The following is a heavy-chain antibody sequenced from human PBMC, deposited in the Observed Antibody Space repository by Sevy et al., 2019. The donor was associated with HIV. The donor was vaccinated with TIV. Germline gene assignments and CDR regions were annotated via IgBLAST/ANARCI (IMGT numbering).Heavy chain of an antibody. CDR2: INQEGSEI. CDR3: ARAMGV. J-gene: IGHJ6*02. V-gene: IGHV3-7*01. CDR1: GISISSHW. Sequence: GGSLRLSCVGSGISISSHWMNWVRQSPGKGLEWVANINQEGSEIYYVDSVKGRFTISRDNAKNSGYLQMHFLRVEDSGVYYCARAMGVWGQGTTVTVSS.